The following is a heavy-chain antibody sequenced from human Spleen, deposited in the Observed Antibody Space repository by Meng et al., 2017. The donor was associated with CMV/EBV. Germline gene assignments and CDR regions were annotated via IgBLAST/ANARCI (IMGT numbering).Heavy chain of an antibody. CDR3: TTAGVGNPDY. J-gene: IGHJ4*02. D-gene: IGHD4-23*01. CDR2: IKSKTDGGTT. CDR1: GLTFSNAW. Sequence: WAAYGLTFSNAWMSWVRQARGKGLEWVGRIKSKTDGGTTDYAAPVKGRFTISRDDSKNTLYLQMNSLKTEDTAVYYCTTAGVGNPDYWGQGTLVTVSS. V-gene: IGHV3-15*01.